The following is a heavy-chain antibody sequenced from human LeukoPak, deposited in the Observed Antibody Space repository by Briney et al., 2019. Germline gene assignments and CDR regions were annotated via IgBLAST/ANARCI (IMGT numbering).Heavy chain of an antibody. V-gene: IGHV1-2*02. Sequence: ASVKVSCKASGYTFTGYYMHWVRQAPGQGLEWMGWINPNSGGTNYAQKFQGRVTMTRDTSISTAYMELSRLRSDDTAVYYCARCSSGWYVYYYGMDVWGQGTTVTVSS. CDR3: ARCSSGWYVYYYGMDV. CDR2: INPNSGGT. J-gene: IGHJ6*02. D-gene: IGHD6-19*01. CDR1: GYTFTGYY.